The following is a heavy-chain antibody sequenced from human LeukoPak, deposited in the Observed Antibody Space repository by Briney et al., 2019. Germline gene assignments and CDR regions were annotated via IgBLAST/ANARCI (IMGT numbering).Heavy chain of an antibody. Sequence: SETLSLTCTVSGGSISSDNYYWSWIRQPAGKGLEWIGRIYTSGSTNYNPSLKSRATISVDTSKNQFSLRLSSVTAADTAVYYCARDGGDWATYFDYWGQGALVTVSS. CDR1: GGSISSDNYY. V-gene: IGHV4-61*02. D-gene: IGHD2-21*01. CDR2: IYTSGST. J-gene: IGHJ4*02. CDR3: ARDGGDWATYFDY.